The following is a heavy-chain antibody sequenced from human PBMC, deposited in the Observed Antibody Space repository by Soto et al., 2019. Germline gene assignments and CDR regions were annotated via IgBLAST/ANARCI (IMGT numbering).Heavy chain of an antibody. J-gene: IGHJ4*02. CDR1: GGYISGHY. CDR3: ARNYGPGYTFDY. V-gene: IGHV4-59*08. Sequence: SDTLSLTCTVSGGYISGHYWSWIRQPPGKGLEWIGYIFYRGGTNYNPSLKSRVTISVDTSKNQFSLKLSSVTAADTAVYYCARNYGPGYTFDYWGKGTLVTVSS. CDR2: IFYRGGT. D-gene: IGHD3-10*01.